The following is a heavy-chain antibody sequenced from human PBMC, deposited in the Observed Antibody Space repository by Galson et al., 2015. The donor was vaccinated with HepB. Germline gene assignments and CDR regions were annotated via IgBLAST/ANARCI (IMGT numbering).Heavy chain of an antibody. Sequence: SVKVSCKASGYTFTGYYMHWVRQAPGQGLEWMGWINPNSGGTNYAQKFQGWVTMTRDTSISTAYMELSRLRSDDTAVYYCARASCSGGSCYSGPFDIWGQGTMVTVSS. J-gene: IGHJ3*02. CDR3: ARASCSGGSCYSGPFDI. V-gene: IGHV1-2*04. CDR1: GYTFTGYY. D-gene: IGHD2-15*01. CDR2: INPNSGGT.